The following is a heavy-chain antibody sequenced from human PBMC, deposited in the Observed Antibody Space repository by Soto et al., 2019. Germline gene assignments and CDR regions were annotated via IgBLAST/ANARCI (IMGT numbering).Heavy chain of an antibody. CDR1: GFSFNTSG. CDR3: ATKVRVTNYLYYGMDV. J-gene: IGHJ6*02. D-gene: IGHD2-21*02. CDR2: IAFDGSQE. V-gene: IGHV3-30*03. Sequence: QVQLVESGGGVVQPGRALRLSCAASGFSFNTSGMHWVRQAPGKGLEWVAGIAFDGSQEFYGDSVRGRFTISRDNSKNTLFLQMKSLTPEDTAVYYCATKVRVTNYLYYGMDVWGQGTTVTVSS.